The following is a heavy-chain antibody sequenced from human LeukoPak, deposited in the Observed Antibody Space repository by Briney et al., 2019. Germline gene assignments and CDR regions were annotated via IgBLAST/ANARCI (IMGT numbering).Heavy chain of an antibody. CDR2: MYYSGST. Sequence: SETLSLTCTISGGSISSYYWSWIRQPPGKGLEWIGYMYYSGSTNYNPSLTSRVTISVDTSKNQFSLRLNSVTAADTAVYYCARSRAFNSGAFDPWGQGSLVTVSS. V-gene: IGHV4-59*01. D-gene: IGHD1-26*01. J-gene: IGHJ5*02. CDR1: GGSISSYY. CDR3: ARSRAFNSGAFDP.